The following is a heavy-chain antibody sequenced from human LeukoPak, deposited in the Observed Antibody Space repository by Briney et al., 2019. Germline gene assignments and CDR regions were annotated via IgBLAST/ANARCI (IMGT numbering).Heavy chain of an antibody. Sequence: SETLSLTCAVYGGSFRGYYWSWIRQPPGKGLEWIGEINHSGSTNYNPSLKSRVTISVDTSKNQFSLKLSSVTAADTAVYYCARGSRRHYYGSGSSFDYWGQGTLVTVSS. D-gene: IGHD3-10*01. CDR2: INHSGST. V-gene: IGHV4-34*01. CDR3: ARGSRRHYYGSGSSFDY. CDR1: GGSFRGYY. J-gene: IGHJ4*02.